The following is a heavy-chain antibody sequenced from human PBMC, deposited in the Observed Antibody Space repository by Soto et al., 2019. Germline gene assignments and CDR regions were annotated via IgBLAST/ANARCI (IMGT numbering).Heavy chain of an antibody. J-gene: IGHJ4*02. CDR2: IWYDGSNK. CDR3: ARPVYYDSSGYYDY. Sequence: GGSLRLSCAASGFTFSSYGMHWVRQAPGKGLEWVAVIWYDGSNKYYADSVKGRFTISRDNSKNTLYLQMNSLRAEDTAVYYCARPVYYDSSGYYDYWGQGTLVT. V-gene: IGHV3-33*01. D-gene: IGHD3-22*01. CDR1: GFTFSSYG.